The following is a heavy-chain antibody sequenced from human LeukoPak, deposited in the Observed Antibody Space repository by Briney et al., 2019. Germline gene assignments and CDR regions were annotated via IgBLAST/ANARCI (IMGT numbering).Heavy chain of an antibody. CDR3: ARGVATNY. CDR1: VYTFTTYD. V-gene: IGHV1-8*01. Sequence: ASVKVSCEASVYTFTTYDINWVPQAPGQGLEWMGWMNYNSDDTGYAQKLQGRLTMKKHTSMPTAYMALTRLTSEDRAVFFCARGVATNYGGEGTLVTVSS. D-gene: IGHD5-12*01. CDR2: MNYNSDDT. J-gene: IGHJ4*02.